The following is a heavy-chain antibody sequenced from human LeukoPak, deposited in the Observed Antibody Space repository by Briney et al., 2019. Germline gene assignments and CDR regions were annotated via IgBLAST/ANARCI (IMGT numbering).Heavy chain of an antibody. CDR2: IRYDGSNK. J-gene: IGHJ4*02. Sequence: GGSLRLSCAASGFTFSSYGMHWVRQAPGKGLERVAFIRYDGSNKYYADSVKGRFTISRDNSKNTLYLQMNSLRAEDTAVYYCAKEREHCSSTSCLYYFDYWGEGTLVTVSS. D-gene: IGHD2-2*01. V-gene: IGHV3-30*02. CDR1: GFTFSSYG. CDR3: AKEREHCSSTSCLYYFDY.